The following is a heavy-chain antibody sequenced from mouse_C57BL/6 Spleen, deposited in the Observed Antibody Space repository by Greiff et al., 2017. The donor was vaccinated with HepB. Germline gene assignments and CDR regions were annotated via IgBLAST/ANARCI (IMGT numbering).Heavy chain of an antibody. V-gene: IGHV1-78*01. CDR2: IYPRDGST. CDR1: GYTFTDHT. Sequence: VQLQQSDAELVKPGASVKISCKVSGYTFTDHTIHWMKQRPEQGLEWIGYIYPRDGSTKYNEKFKGKATLTADKASSTAYMQLNSLTSEDSADYFCASYYVSAWFAYWGQGTLVTVSA. D-gene: IGHD2-1*01. J-gene: IGHJ3*01. CDR3: ASYYVSAWFAY.